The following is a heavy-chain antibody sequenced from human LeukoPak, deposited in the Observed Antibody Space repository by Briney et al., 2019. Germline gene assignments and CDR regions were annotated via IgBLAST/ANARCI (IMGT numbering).Heavy chain of an antibody. V-gene: IGHV3-48*03. Sequence: GGSLRLSCAASGFTFSSYEMNWVRQAPGKGLEWVSYISNSGSTIFYADSVKGRFTTSRDNAKNSLYLQMNSLRAEDTAVYYCASGAQSDYWGQGTLVTVSS. CDR3: ASGAQSDY. J-gene: IGHJ4*02. CDR1: GFTFSSYE. CDR2: ISNSGSTI. D-gene: IGHD1-26*01.